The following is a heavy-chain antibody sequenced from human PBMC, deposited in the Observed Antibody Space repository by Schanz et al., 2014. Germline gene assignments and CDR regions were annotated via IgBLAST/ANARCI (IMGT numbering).Heavy chain of an antibody. Sequence: QVQLVESGGGVVQPGRSLRLSCAGSGFSFSGFGMHWVRQAPGKGLEWVAVISYDGRNKYFADSVKGRFTISRDNSKNTLFLQVNSLRAEDTAVYYCANDHFGHYDSSGCSDCYYYGMDVWGQGTTVTVSS. CDR2: ISYDGRNK. CDR1: GFSFSGFG. J-gene: IGHJ6*02. CDR3: ANDHFGHYDSSGCSDCYYYGMDV. V-gene: IGHV3-30*18. D-gene: IGHD3-22*01.